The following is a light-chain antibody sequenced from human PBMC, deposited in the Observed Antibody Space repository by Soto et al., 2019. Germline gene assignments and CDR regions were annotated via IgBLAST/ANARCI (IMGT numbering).Light chain of an antibody. Sequence: EIVLTQSPGTLSLSPGERATLSCRASQSVSNNYLAWYQPKPGQAPRLLIYGASSRATGIPDRFIGSGSGTDFTLTISRLEPEDFAVFFCQHYDSPPPTFGQGTKVEVK. J-gene: IGKJ1*01. V-gene: IGKV3-20*01. CDR2: GAS. CDR3: QHYDSPPPT. CDR1: QSVSNNY.